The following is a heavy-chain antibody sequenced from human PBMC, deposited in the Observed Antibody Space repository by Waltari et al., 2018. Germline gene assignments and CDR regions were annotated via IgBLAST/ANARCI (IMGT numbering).Heavy chain of an antibody. D-gene: IGHD3-3*01. J-gene: IGHJ4*02. CDR1: GYTRTSSY. CDR3: AKDLGDFSSGHYTSFDY. CDR2: INPRGGST. Sequence: QVQLVQSGAEVKTPGASVRVSCKTSGYTRTSSYMHWVRQAPGQGLEWMGIINPRGGSTKYAEKYQGRVTMTRDTSTNTVYMELSSLRSEDTAVYYCAKDLGDFSSGHYTSFDYWGQGTQVTVSS. V-gene: IGHV1-46*01.